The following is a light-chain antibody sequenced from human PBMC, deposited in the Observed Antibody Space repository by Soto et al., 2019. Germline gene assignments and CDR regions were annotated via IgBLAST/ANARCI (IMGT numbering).Light chain of an antibody. V-gene: IGKV1-12*01. J-gene: IGKJ5*01. Sequence: DIQMTQSPSSVSASVVDRFTITLRASQGIGRWLAWYQQKPGKAPKLLIYAASTLQSGVPSRFSASGSGTDFALTISSLQPEDFATYYCQQANIFPHTFGQGTRLEIK. CDR3: QQANIFPHT. CDR1: QGIGRW. CDR2: AAS.